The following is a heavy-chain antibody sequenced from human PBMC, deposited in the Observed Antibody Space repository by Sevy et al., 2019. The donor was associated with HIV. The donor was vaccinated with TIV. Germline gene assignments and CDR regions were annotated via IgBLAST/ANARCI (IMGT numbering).Heavy chain of an antibody. D-gene: IGHD6-19*01. V-gene: IGHV3-48*01. CDR3: ARGHSSGWSAFDY. J-gene: IGHJ4*02. Sequence: GGSLRLSCAASGFTFSSYSMNWVRQAPGKGLEWVSYISSGSVSIYYADSLKGRFTSSRDKAKNSLYLQMNSLRAEDTAVYYCARGHSSGWSAFDYWGQGTLVTVSS. CDR1: GFTFSSYS. CDR2: ISSGSVSI.